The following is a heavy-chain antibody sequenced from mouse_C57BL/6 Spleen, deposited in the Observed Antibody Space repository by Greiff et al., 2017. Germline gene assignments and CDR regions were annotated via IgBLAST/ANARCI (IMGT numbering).Heavy chain of an antibody. CDR2: IYPGDGDT. D-gene: IGHD1-1*01. CDR3: ERDYYGSSGFDY. Sequence: QVQLQQSGPELVKPGASVKISCKASGYAFSSSWMNWVKQRPGKGLEWIGRIYPGDGDTNYNGKFKGKATLTADKSSSTAYMQLSSLTSEDSAVYCCERDYYGSSGFDYWGQGTTLTVSA. CDR1: GYAFSSSW. J-gene: IGHJ2*01. V-gene: IGHV1-82*01.